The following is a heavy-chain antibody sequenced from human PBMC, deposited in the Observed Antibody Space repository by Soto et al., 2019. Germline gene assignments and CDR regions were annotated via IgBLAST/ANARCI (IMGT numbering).Heavy chain of an antibody. CDR3: ARVSAGYWYFDL. D-gene: IGHD6-19*01. CDR1: GSSISSYY. J-gene: IGHJ2*01. V-gene: IGHV4-59*01. Sequence: WETLSLTCTVSGSSISSYYWSWIRQPPGKGLEWIGYIYYSGSTNYKPSLKSRLTISVDTSQTQFSLRLSSVTAEETAGYYCARVSAGYWYFDLWGSGTLV. CDR2: IYYSGST.